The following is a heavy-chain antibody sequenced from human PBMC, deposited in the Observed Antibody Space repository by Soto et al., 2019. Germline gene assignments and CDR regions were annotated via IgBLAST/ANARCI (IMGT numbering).Heavy chain of an antibody. CDR3: ARTYCSGGSCYPGGNWFDP. CDR2: TYYTGST. CDR1: GGSISSYY. Sequence: LSLTCTVSGGSISSYYWGWIRQPPGKGLEWIGYTYYTGSTNYNPSLKSRVTMSVDTSKIQFSLKLNSVTAADTAVYYCARTYCSGGSCYPGGNWFDPWGQGTLVTVSS. J-gene: IGHJ5*02. V-gene: IGHV4-59*01. D-gene: IGHD2-15*01.